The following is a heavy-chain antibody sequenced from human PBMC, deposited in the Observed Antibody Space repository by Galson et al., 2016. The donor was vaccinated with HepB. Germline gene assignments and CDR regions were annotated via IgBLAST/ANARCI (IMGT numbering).Heavy chain of an antibody. V-gene: IGHV1-69*13. CDR3: AREGPNTYNFYGMDV. J-gene: IGHJ6*02. Sequence: SVKVSCKASGGTFSSYGISWVRQAPGQGLEWMGGIIPIFGTANYAQKFQGRVTITADESTSTAYMELSSLRSEDTAVYFCAREGPNTYNFYGMDVWGQGTTVTVSS. CDR2: IIPIFGTA. CDR1: GGTFSSYG.